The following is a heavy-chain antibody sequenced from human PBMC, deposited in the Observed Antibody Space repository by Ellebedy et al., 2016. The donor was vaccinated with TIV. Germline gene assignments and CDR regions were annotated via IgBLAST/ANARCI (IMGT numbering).Heavy chain of an antibody. J-gene: IGHJ6*02. CDR1: GGSISSYY. V-gene: IGHV4-59*01. CDR2: IYYSGST. CDR3: ALGVTTRYGMDV. Sequence: MPSETLSLTCTVSGGSISSYYWSWIRQPPGKGLEWIGYIYYSGSTNYNPSLKSRVTISVDTSKNQFSLKLSSVTAADTAVYYCALGVTTRYGMDVWGRGTSVTVSS. D-gene: IGHD4-17*01.